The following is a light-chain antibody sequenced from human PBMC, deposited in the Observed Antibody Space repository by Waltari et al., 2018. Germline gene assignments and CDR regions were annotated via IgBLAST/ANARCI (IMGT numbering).Light chain of an antibody. V-gene: IGKV1-27*01. Sequence: IQMTQSPSSLSASVGGRVTITCRANPGISNYLARYQQKPGKVPKLLIYASSTLQSGIPSRFSVSGSGTDFTLTISSLQPEDVATYYCQKYNSAPPLFTFGPGTKVDIK. J-gene: IGKJ3*01. CDR3: QKYNSAPPLFT. CDR1: PGISNY. CDR2: ASS.